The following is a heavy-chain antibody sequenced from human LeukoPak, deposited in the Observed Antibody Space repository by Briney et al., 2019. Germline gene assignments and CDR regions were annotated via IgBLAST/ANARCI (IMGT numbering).Heavy chain of an antibody. V-gene: IGHV1-69*04. CDR1: GGTVSRYA. J-gene: IGHJ6*02. Sequence: SVKVSCKASGGTVSRYAISWVRQAPGQGLEWMGRIIPIFGIANYAQKFQGRVTITADKSTSTAYMELSSLRSEDTAVYYCARDTRCSSTSCQKVTPRLYYYYGMDVWGQGPTVTVSS. CDR2: IIPIFGIA. D-gene: IGHD2-2*01. CDR3: ARDTRCSSTSCQKVTPRLYYYYGMDV.